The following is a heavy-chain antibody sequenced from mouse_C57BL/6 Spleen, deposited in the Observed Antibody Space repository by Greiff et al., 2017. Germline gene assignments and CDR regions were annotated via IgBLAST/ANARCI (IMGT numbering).Heavy chain of an antibody. CDR1: GYSITSDY. D-gene: IGHD1-1*01. CDR2: ISSSGST. Sequence: EVKVEESGPGLAKPSQTLSLSCSVTGYSITSDYWNWIRKFPGNKLEYMGYISSSGSTYYNPSLKSRISITRDTSKNQYYLQLKSVTTEDTATYYCARTHYYGSSSLDYWGQGTTLTVSS. CDR3: ARTHYYGSSSLDY. J-gene: IGHJ2*01. V-gene: IGHV3-8*01.